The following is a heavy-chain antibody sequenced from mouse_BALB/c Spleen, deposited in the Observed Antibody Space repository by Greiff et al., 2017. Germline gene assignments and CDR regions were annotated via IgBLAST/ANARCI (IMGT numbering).Heavy chain of an antibody. J-gene: IGHJ3*01. CDR1: GFTFSDYG. V-gene: IGHV5-15*02. Sequence: EVMVVESGGGLVQPGGSRKLSCAASGFTFSDYGMAWVRQAPGKGPEWVAFIRNLAYSIYYADTVTGRFTISRENAKNTLYLEMSSLRSEDTAMYYCARGGYGSSYVTWCAYWGQGTLVTVSA. D-gene: IGHD1-1*01. CDR2: IRNLAYSI. CDR3: ARGGYGSSYVTWCAY.